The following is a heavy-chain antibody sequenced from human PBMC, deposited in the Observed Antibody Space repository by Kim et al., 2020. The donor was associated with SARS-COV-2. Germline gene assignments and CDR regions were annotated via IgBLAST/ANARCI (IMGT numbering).Heavy chain of an antibody. CDR1: GYSISSGYY. J-gene: IGHJ2*01. CDR2: IYHSGST. V-gene: IGHV4-38-2*02. D-gene: IGHD2-21*02. Sequence: SETLSLTCTVSGYSISSGYYWGWIRQPPGKGLEWIGSIYHSGSTYYNPSLKSRVTISLDPSKNQLSLKLSSVTAADTAVYYCARVYCDGDCYTLMGYFDLWGRGTLVAVSS. CDR3: ARVYCDGDCYTLMGYFDL.